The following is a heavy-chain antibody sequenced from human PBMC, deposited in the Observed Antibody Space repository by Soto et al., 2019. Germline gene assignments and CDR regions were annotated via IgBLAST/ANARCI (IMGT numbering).Heavy chain of an antibody. CDR1: GGTFSRYS. CDR3: ARDPSGNYDSSGPDAFDI. Sequence: SVKVSCKASGGTFSRYSITWVRQAPGHGLEWIGRIIPIFGIASYAQKFQGRVTITADESTSTAYMELSSLRAEDTAVYYCARDPSGNYDSSGPDAFDIWGQGTMVTVSS. J-gene: IGHJ3*02. CDR2: IIPIFGIA. D-gene: IGHD3-22*01. V-gene: IGHV1-69*13.